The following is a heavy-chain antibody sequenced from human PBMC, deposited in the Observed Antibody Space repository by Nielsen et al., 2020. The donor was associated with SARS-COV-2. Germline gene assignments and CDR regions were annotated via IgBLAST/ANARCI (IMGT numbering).Heavy chain of an antibody. CDR2: ISSSSSTI. D-gene: IGHD1-26*01. V-gene: IGHV3-48*01. Sequence: VRQAPGKGLEWVSYISSSSSTIYYADSVKGRFTISRDNAKNSLYLQMNSLRAEDTAVYYCARAPGIVGATHNYYYYYGMDVWGQGTTVTVSS. J-gene: IGHJ6*02. CDR3: ARAPGIVGATHNYYYYYGMDV.